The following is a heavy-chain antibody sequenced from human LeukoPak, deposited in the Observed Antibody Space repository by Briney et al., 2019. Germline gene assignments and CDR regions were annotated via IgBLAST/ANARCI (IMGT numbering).Heavy chain of an antibody. CDR2: ISGSGGST. V-gene: IGHV3-23*01. J-gene: IGHJ4*02. CDR1: GLTLSSYA. CDR3: ARLSRDYYDSSGYYWYRFYFDY. D-gene: IGHD3-22*01. Sequence: GGSLRLSCAASGLTLSSYAMTWVRKAPGKGLNWVSAISGSGGSTYYADSVKGRFTISRDNSKNTLYLQMNSLRAEDTAVYYCARLSRDYYDSSGYYWYRFYFDYWGQGTLVTVSS.